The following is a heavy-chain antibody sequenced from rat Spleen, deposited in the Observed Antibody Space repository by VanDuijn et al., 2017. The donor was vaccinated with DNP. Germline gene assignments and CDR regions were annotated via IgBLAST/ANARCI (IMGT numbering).Heavy chain of an antibody. Sequence: EVQLVESGGDLVQPGRSLKVSCVASGFTFNNYWMTWTRQVPGKGLEWVAYISYDVGSTYYRDSVKGRFTISRDNAENTVYLQMNSLRSEDTATYYCAIANGNYWGQGVMVTVSS. CDR2: ISYDVGST. V-gene: IGHV5-58*01. CDR3: AIANGNY. J-gene: IGHJ2*01. D-gene: IGHD4-1*01. CDR1: GFTFNNYW.